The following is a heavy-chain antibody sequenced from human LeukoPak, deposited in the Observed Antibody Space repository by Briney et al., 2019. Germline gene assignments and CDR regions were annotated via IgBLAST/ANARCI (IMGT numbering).Heavy chain of an antibody. CDR2: VRGSGGNT. Sequence: GGSLRLSCAASGFAFGSYAMSWVRQAPGKGLEWVSSVRGSGGNTYYADSVKGRFTISRDNSKNTLYLQMNSLRAEDTAVYYCAKDGRVGATKTYYFDYWGQGTLVTVSS. CDR1: GFAFGSYA. V-gene: IGHV3-23*01. J-gene: IGHJ4*02. D-gene: IGHD1-26*01. CDR3: AKDGRVGATKTYYFDY.